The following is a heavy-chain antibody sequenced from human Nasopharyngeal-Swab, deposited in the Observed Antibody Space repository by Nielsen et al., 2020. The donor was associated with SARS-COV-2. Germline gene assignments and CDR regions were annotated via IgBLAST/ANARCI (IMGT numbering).Heavy chain of an antibody. D-gene: IGHD6-19*01. CDR3: AKDGGIAVAGWFDP. Sequence: GVSLKISCAASGFTFSSYAMSWVRQAPGRGLEWVSAISGSGGSTYYADSVKGRFTISRDNSKNTLDLQMNSLGAEDTAVYYCAKDGGIAVAGWFDPWGQGTLVTVSS. V-gene: IGHV3-23*01. J-gene: IGHJ5*02. CDR1: GFTFSSYA. CDR2: ISGSGGST.